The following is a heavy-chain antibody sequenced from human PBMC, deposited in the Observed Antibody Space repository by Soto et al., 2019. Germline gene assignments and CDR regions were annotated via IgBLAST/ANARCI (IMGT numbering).Heavy chain of an antibody. V-gene: IGHV1-69*06. D-gene: IGHD2-2*01. J-gene: IGHJ4*02. CDR1: GGTFSSYA. CDR3: ARDWEPGRYCSSTSCPLFY. Sequence: QVQLVQSGAEVKKPGSSVKVSCKASGGTFSSYAISWVRQAPGQGLEWMGGIIPIFGTANYAQKFQGRVTITADKSTSTAYMELSSLRSEDTAVYYCARDWEPGRYCSSTSCPLFYWGQGTLVTVSS. CDR2: IIPIFGTA.